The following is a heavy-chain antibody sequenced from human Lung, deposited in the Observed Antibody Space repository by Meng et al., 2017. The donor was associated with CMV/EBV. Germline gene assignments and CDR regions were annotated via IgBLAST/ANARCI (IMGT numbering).Heavy chain of an antibody. Sequence: KLMESGGRGKMPGASGRVSCKSSVYTFTHHGISWIRQAPGQGLEWMGWISCYNGDTNYAQKFQGRVTMTTDTSTSTAYMDLRSLRSDDTAVYYCARDPSNTSGRYAYFDYWGQGTLVTVSS. CDR2: ISCYNGDT. V-gene: IGHV1-18*01. CDR3: ARDPSNTSGRYAYFDY. J-gene: IGHJ4*02. D-gene: IGHD6-19*01. CDR1: VYTFTHHG.